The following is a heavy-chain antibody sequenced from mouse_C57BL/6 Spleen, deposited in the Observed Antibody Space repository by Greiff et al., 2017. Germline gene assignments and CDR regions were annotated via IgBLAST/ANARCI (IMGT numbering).Heavy chain of an antibody. J-gene: IGHJ2*01. D-gene: IGHD3-2*02. Sequence: VQLQQPGAELVRPGSSVKLSCKASGYTFTSYWMHWVKQRPIQGLEWIGNIDPSDSETHYNQKFKDKATLTVDKSSSTAYMQLSSLTSEDSAVXYCARDSSGYDYFDYWGQGTTLTVSS. CDR1: GYTFTSYW. CDR3: ARDSSGYDYFDY. V-gene: IGHV1-52*01. CDR2: IDPSDSET.